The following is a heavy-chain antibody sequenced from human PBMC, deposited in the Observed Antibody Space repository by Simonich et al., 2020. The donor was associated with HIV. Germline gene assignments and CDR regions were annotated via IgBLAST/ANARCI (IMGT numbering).Heavy chain of an antibody. CDR1: GGSFSGDY. V-gene: IGHV4-34*01. Sequence: QVQLQQWGAGLLKPSETLSLTCAVSGGSFSGDYWGWIRQPPGKGLEWMGEINHRESTNYNPSLQSRVTISVDPSKNQFSLKLSSVTAADTAVYYCARLTAGGLGEYFQHWGQGTLVTVSS. CDR2: INHREST. J-gene: IGHJ1*01. CDR3: ARLTAGGLGEYFQH. D-gene: IGHD6-13*01.